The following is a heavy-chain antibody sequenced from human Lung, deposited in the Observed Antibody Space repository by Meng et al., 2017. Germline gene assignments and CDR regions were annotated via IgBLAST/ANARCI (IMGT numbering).Heavy chain of an antibody. CDR1: GGSFSDYY. Sequence: QWQLQEWGAGLLKPSETLSFTCFVSGGSFSDYYWSWIRQPPGKGLEWIGEINHSGSTNYNPSLESRATISVDTSQNNLSLKLSSVTAADSAVYYCARGPTTMAHDFDYWGQGTLVTVSS. CDR3: ARGPTTMAHDFDY. D-gene: IGHD4-11*01. J-gene: IGHJ4*02. V-gene: IGHV4-34*01. CDR2: INHSGST.